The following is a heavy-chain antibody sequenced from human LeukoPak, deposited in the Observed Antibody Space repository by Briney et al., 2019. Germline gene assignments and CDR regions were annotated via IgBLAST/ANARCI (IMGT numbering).Heavy chain of an antibody. CDR1: GFTLSSYW. CDR3: ARVADDGDYLGYFDY. V-gene: IGHV3-74*01. J-gene: IGHJ4*02. D-gene: IGHD4-17*01. Sequence: PGGSLRLSCAASGFTLSSYWMHWVRQAPGKGLVWVSRIKSDGSSTSYADSVKGRFTISRDNAKNTPYLQMNSLRAEDTAVYYCARVADDGDYLGYFDYWGQGTLVTVSS. CDR2: IKSDGSST.